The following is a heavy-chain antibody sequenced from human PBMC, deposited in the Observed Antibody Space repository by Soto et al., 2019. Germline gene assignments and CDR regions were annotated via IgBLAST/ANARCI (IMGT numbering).Heavy chain of an antibody. D-gene: IGHD1-26*01. CDR1: GFTFSSYG. Sequence: QVQLVESGGGVVQPGRSLRLSCAASGFTFSSYGMHWVRQAPGKGLEWVAVISYDGSNKYYADSVKGRFTISRDNSKNTLYLQMNGLRAEDTAVYYCAKAQALGATSPPFDYCGQGTLVTVSS. CDR3: AKAQALGATSPPFDY. V-gene: IGHV3-30*18. CDR2: ISYDGSNK. J-gene: IGHJ4*02.